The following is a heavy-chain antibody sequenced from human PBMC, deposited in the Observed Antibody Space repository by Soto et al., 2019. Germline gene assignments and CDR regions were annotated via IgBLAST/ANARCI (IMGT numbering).Heavy chain of an antibody. CDR3: GGWGADYYGMDV. D-gene: IGHD1-26*01. CDR2: INHSGST. CDR1: GGSFSGYY. Sequence: SETLCLTCAVYGGSFSGYYWSWIRQPPGKGLEWIGEINHSGSTNYNPSLKSRVTISVDTSKNQFSLKLSSVTAADTAVYYCGGWGADYYGMDVWGQGTTVT. V-gene: IGHV4-34*01. J-gene: IGHJ6*02.